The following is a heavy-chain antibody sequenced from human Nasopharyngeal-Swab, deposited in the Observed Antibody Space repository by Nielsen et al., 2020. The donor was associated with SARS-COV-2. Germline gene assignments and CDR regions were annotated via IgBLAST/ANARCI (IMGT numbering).Heavy chain of an antibody. J-gene: IGHJ6*02. D-gene: IGHD3-22*01. V-gene: IGHV3-48*03. CDR1: EFILSSYE. Sequence: SLNFSCAASEFILSSYEMNWVRQAPGRGLEWVSYIGSFGSTIYSDSVKGRITVSRDKAKNSPYLQMNSLRAEDTAVYYCARGDSSGLPRAVYGMDVWGQGTTVSVSS. CDR2: IGSFGSTI. CDR3: ARGDSSGLPRAVYGMDV.